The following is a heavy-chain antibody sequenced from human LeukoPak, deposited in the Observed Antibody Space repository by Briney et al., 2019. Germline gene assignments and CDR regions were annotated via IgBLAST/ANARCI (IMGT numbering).Heavy chain of an antibody. D-gene: IGHD6-19*01. CDR3: ARVVAVATPWFAP. V-gene: IGHV3-30*04. J-gene: IGHJ5*02. Sequence: GGSLRLSCAASGFTFSSYAMHWVRQAPGKGLEWVAVISYDGSNKYYADSVNGRFTISRDNSKNTLYLQMNSLRAEDTAVYYCARVVAVATPWFAPWGQGTLVTVSS. CDR1: GFTFSSYA. CDR2: ISYDGSNK.